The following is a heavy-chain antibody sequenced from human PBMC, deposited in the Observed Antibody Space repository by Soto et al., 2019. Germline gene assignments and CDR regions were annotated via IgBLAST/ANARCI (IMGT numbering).Heavy chain of an antibody. D-gene: IGHD3-10*01. J-gene: IGHJ4*02. Sequence: QVQLQESGPGLVKPSETLSLTCTVSGGSISGYYWTWIRQPPGKGLEWVGRLFYGGTADYNPSLKSRATMSLDTSTNHFSLKLRSVTAADTAVYFCARHRGPAPVYWGQGTLVTASS. CDR3: ARHRGPAPVY. CDR2: LFYGGTA. V-gene: IGHV4-59*04. CDR1: GGSISGYY.